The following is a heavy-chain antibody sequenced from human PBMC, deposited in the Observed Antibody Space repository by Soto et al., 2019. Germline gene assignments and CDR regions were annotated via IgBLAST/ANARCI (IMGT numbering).Heavy chain of an antibody. Sequence: PSETLSLTCTVSGDSISSRGYYCSWIRQFPGKGLEWIGYISYSESTDYNPSLKSRVTISADTSKNQFSLKLSSVTAADTAVYYCAGGNDYAKIGCWGQGAQVTVSS. CDR3: AGGNDYAKIGC. J-gene: IGHJ4*02. V-gene: IGHV4-31*03. CDR1: GDSISSRGYY. CDR2: ISYSEST. D-gene: IGHD4-17*01.